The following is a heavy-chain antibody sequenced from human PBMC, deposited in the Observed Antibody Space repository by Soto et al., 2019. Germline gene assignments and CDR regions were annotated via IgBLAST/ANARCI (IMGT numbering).Heavy chain of an antibody. D-gene: IGHD3-10*01. J-gene: IGHJ4*02. CDR3: AKGLGGSGCLTPRVDF. CDR1: GFTFNNYA. V-gene: IGHV3-23*01. Sequence: EVQLLESGGGLVQPGGSLRLSCAASGFTFNNYAMTWVRQAPGKGLEWVSAISGGGDTTSYADSVKGRFTVSRDGSKNTLYLQMSSLRAEDTALYYCAKGLGGSGCLTPRVDFWGQGTLVTVSS. CDR2: ISGGGDTT.